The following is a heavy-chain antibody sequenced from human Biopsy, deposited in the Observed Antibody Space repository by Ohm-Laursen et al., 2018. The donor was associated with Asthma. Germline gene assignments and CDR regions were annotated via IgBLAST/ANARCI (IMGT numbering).Heavy chain of an antibody. CDR1: GFTFGDYW. J-gene: IGHJ4*02. D-gene: IGHD1-26*01. Sequence: ETLSLTCAASGFTFGDYWMSWVRQVPGKGLEWVANIKHDGTEKNHVDSLKGRFTISRDNAKNSLYLQMNSLRAEDTAVFYCARAKSGSFYSPADYWGQGTLATVSS. CDR2: IKHDGTEK. V-gene: IGHV3-7*04. CDR3: ARAKSGSFYSPADY.